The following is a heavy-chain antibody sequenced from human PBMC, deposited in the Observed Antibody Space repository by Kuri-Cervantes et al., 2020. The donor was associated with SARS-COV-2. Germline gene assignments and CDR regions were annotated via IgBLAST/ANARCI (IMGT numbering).Heavy chain of an antibody. D-gene: IGHD6-13*01. CDR3: ARQDSSWTNYYYYYGMDV. CDR1: GGSISSYY. Sequence: WTVAGGSISSYYWSWIRQPPGKGLEWIGYIYYSGSTNYNPSLKSRVTISVDTSKNQFSLKLSSVTAADTAVYYCARQDSSWTNYYYYYGMDVWGQGTTVTVSS. V-gene: IGHV4-59*08. CDR2: IYYSGST. J-gene: IGHJ6*02.